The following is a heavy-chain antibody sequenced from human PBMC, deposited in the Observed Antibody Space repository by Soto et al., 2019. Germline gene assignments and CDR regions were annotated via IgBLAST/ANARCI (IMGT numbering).Heavy chain of an antibody. CDR1: GGTFSSYA. D-gene: IGHD3-3*01. CDR3: ARAEFSPRPSPPGSVDY. Sequence: QVQLVQSGAEVKKPGSSVKVSCKASGGTFSSYAISWVRQAPGQGLEWMGGIIPIFGTANYAQKFQGRVTITADESTSTAYRELSSLRSEDTAVYYCARAEFSPRPSPPGSVDYWGQGTLVTVSS. CDR2: IIPIFGTA. J-gene: IGHJ4*02. V-gene: IGHV1-69*12.